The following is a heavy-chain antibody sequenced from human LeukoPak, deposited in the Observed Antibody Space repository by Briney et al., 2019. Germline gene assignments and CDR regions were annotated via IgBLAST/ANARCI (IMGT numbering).Heavy chain of an antibody. V-gene: IGHV1-8*01. D-gene: IGHD3-22*01. Sequence: EWMRWMNPNSGNTGYAQKFQGRVTMTRNTSISTAYMELSSLRSEDTAVYYCARAYDGAFDIWGQGTMVTVSS. CDR3: ARAYDGAFDI. J-gene: IGHJ3*02. CDR2: MNPNSGNT.